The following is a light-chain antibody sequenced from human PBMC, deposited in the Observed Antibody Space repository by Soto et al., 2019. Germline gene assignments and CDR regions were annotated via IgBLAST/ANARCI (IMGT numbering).Light chain of an antibody. Sequence: AVQLTQSPSSLSASAGDRVTITCRASQGVSISLAWYQQEPGKAPKLLIYDASSLESGVPSRFSGSGSGTEFTLTISSLQPEDFATYYCQQFNNYPLTFGGGTQVEIK. V-gene: IGKV1D-13*01. CDR2: DAS. J-gene: IGKJ4*01. CDR3: QQFNNYPLT. CDR1: QGVSIS.